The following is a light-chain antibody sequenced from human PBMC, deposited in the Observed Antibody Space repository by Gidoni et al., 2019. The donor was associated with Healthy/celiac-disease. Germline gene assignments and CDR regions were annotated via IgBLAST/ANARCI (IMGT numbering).Light chain of an antibody. J-gene: IGKJ1*01. CDR1: QSISSW. V-gene: IGKV1-5*01. CDR3: QQYNSYSWT. Sequence: NQMTQCPSTLSASVGDRVTITCRASQSISSWLAWYQQKPGKAPKLLIYDASSLESGVPSRFSGSGSGTEFTLTISSLQPDDFATYYCQQYNSYSWTFGQGTKVEIK. CDR2: DAS.